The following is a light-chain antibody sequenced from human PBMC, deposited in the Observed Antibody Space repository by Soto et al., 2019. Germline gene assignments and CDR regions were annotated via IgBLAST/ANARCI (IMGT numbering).Light chain of an antibody. V-gene: IGKV3-11*01. CDR1: QSVSSY. J-gene: IGKJ2*01. CDR3: QQRSNWPYT. CDR2: DAS. Sequence: EIVLTQSPATLSLSPGERATRSCRASQSVSSYLAWYQQKPGQAPRLLIYDASNRATGTPARFSGSGSGTDFTLTISSLEPEDFAVYYCQQRSNWPYTFGQGTKVDIK.